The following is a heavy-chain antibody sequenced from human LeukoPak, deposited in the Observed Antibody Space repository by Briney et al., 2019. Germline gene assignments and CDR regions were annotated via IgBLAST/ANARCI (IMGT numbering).Heavy chain of an antibody. CDR1: GASISDYY. D-gene: IGHD3-22*01. V-gene: IGHV4-59*01. CDR2: IYYTGTT. CDR3: ARDYDSSGLRYSDL. Sequence: SETLSLTCTVSGASISDYYWSWIRQPPGKGLEWIGYIYYTGTTKYNPSLTSRVTISVDTSKSQFSLKLSSVTAADTAVYYCARDYDSSGLRYSDLWGRGTLVTVSS. J-gene: IGHJ2*01.